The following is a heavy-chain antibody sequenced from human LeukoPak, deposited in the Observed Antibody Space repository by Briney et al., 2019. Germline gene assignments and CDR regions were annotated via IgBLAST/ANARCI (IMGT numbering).Heavy chain of an antibody. D-gene: IGHD3-10*01. CDR2: IYHSGST. Sequence: SETLSLTCTVSGYSISSGYYWGWIRQPPGKGLEWIGSIYHSGSTYYNPSLKSRVTISVDTSKNQFSLKLSSVTAADTAVYYCARRGFVDYFDYWGQGALVTVSS. CDR1: GYSISSGYY. CDR3: ARRGFVDYFDY. J-gene: IGHJ4*02. V-gene: IGHV4-38-2*02.